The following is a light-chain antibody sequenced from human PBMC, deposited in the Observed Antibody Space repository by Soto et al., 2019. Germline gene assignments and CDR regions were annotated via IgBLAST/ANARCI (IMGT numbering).Light chain of an antibody. CDR1: SSDVGGYNY. Sequence: QSVLTQPASVSGSPGQSITISCTGTSSDVGGYNYVSWYQQHPGKAPKLMIYDVTNRPSGVSSRFSGSKSGNTASLTISGRQAEDEADYYCSSYTTSSTWVFGGGTKLTVL. CDR2: DVT. J-gene: IGLJ3*02. V-gene: IGLV2-14*01. CDR3: SSYTTSSTWV.